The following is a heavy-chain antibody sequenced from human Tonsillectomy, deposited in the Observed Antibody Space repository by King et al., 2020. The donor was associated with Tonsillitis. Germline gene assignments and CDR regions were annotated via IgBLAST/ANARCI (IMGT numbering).Heavy chain of an antibody. V-gene: IGHV4-30-4*01. CDR3: AADSTTENSGYFPDYGMDV. CDR2: IYYSGST. CDR1: GGSISDGDHY. D-gene: IGHD3-22*01. J-gene: IGHJ6*02. Sequence: VQLQESGPGLVKPSQTLSLTCTVAGGSISDGDHYWNWIRQPPGKGLEWIGYIYYSGSTLYNPSLKSRITISVDMSNNQFSLKLSSVTAADAAVYYCAADSTTENSGYFPDYGMDVWGQGTTVTVSS.